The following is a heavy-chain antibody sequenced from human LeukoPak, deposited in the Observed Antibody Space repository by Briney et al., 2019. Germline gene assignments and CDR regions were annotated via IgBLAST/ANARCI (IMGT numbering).Heavy chain of an antibody. Sequence: GGSLRLSCAASGLTFSSYEMNWVRQAPGKGLEWVSYISSSGSTIYYADSVKGRFTISRDNAKNSLYLQMNSLRAEDTAVYYCARGAHIVVVTAISSDYWGQGTLVTVSS. CDR3: ARGAHIVVVTAISSDY. D-gene: IGHD2-21*02. V-gene: IGHV3-48*03. CDR2: ISSSGSTI. J-gene: IGHJ4*02. CDR1: GLTFSSYE.